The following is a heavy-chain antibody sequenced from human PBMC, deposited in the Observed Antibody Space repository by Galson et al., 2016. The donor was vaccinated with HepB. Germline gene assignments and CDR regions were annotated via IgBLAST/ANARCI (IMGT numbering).Heavy chain of an antibody. V-gene: IGHV3-21*01. D-gene: IGHD6-13*01. CDR1: GFAFSTYS. CDR2: TDSTSRYI. Sequence: SLRLSCAASGFAFSTYSMNWVRLAPGKGLEWVSSTDSTSRYIYYADSVRGRFTISRDNAQKSLYLQMNSLRDDDTAVYYCARDLSWGFDSWGQGTLVTVSS. J-gene: IGHJ4*02. CDR3: ARDLSWGFDS.